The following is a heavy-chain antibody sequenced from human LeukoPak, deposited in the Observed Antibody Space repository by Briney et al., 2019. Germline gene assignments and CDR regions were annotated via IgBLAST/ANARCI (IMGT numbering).Heavy chain of an antibody. D-gene: IGHD3-3*01. CDR2: ISYDGGNK. V-gene: IGHV3-30*03. J-gene: IGHJ6*03. Sequence: GGSLRLSCAGSGFTFSSYGMHWVRQAPGKGLEWVAVISYDGGNKYYADSVKGRFTISRDNAKNSLYLQMNSLRAEDTAVYYCARISGRPYYYYYMDVWGKGTTVTVSS. CDR3: ARISGRPYYYYYMDV. CDR1: GFTFSSYG.